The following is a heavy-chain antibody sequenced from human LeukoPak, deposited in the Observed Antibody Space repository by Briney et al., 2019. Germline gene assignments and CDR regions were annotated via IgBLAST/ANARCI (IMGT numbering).Heavy chain of an antibody. Sequence: PSETLSLTCAVYGGSFSGYYWSWIRQPPGKGLEWIGYIYYSGSTNYNPSLKSRVTISVDTSKNQFSLKLSSVTAADTAVYYCARLDTAMAYYFDYWGQGTLVTVSS. CDR3: ARLDTAMAYYFDY. J-gene: IGHJ4*02. V-gene: IGHV4-59*08. D-gene: IGHD5-18*01. CDR1: GGSFSGYY. CDR2: IYYSGST.